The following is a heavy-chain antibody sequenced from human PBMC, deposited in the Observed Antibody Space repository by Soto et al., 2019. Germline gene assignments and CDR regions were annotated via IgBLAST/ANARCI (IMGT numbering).Heavy chain of an antibody. CDR1: GGSISSGDYY. CDR3: ARERPDGARLDP. V-gene: IGHV4-30-4*01. CDR2: IYYSGST. Sequence: QVQLQESGPGLVKPSQTLSLTCTVSGGSISSGDYYWSWIRQPPGKGLEWIGYIYYSGSTYYNPSPESRXTISVDTSKNQFSLKLSSVTAADTAVYYCARERPDGARLDPWGQGTLVTVSS. D-gene: IGHD6-6*01. J-gene: IGHJ5*02.